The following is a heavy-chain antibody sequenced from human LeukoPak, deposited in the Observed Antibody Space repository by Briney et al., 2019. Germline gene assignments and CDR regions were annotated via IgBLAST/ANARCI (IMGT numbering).Heavy chain of an antibody. CDR2: TIPMFGTA. Sequence: ASVKVSCKASGGTFSRYSINWVRQAPGQGPEWMGGTIPMFGTANYAQKFQGRLTITAEESTNTAYMELSSLRSDDTAIYYCARGSGDHTRMATPFAYWGQGSLVTVSS. CDR1: GGTFSRYS. D-gene: IGHD2-21*02. V-gene: IGHV1-69*13. CDR3: ARGSGDHTRMATPFAY. J-gene: IGHJ1*01.